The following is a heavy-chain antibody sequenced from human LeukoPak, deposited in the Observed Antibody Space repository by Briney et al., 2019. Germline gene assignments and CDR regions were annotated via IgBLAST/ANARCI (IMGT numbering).Heavy chain of an antibody. Sequence: SFTSYWIGWVRQMPGKGLEWIGSIYYSGSTYYNPSLKSRVTISVDTSKNQFSLKLSSVTAADTAVYYCARRIVVVPAAIHSVAWFDPWGQGTLVTVSS. CDR2: IYYSGST. CDR1: SFTSYW. J-gene: IGHJ5*02. V-gene: IGHV4-39*07. CDR3: ARRIVVVPAAIHSVAWFDP. D-gene: IGHD2-2*02.